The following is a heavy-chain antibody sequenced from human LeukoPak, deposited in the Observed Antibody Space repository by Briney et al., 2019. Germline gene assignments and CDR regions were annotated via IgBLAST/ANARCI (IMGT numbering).Heavy chain of an antibody. J-gene: IGHJ4*02. D-gene: IGHD2-2*01. CDR2: ISISSSTI. CDR3: ARDWGIVPAAMVDY. V-gene: IGHV3-48*01. Sequence: GGSLRLSCVASGFTFSTYSMNWVRQAPGKGLEWVSYISISSSTIYYADSVKGRFTISRDNAKNSLYLQMNSLRAEDTAVYYCARDWGIVPAAMVDYWGQGTLVTVSS. CDR1: GFTFSTYS.